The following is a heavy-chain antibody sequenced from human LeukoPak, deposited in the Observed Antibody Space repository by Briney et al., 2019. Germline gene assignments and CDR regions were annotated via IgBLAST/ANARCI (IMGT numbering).Heavy chain of an antibody. CDR2: ISYDGSNK. CDR3: ARGIVGATDY. CDR1: GFTFSSYA. Sequence: GGSLRLSCAASGFTFSSYAMHWVRLAPGKGLEWVAVISYDGSNKYYADSVKGRFTISRDNSKNTLYLQMNSLRAEDTAVYYCARGIVGATDYWGQGTLVTVSS. V-gene: IGHV3-30-3*01. J-gene: IGHJ4*02. D-gene: IGHD1-26*01.